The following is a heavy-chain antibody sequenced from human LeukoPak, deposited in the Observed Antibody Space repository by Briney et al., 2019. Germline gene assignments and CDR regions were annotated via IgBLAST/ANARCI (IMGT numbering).Heavy chain of an antibody. CDR1: GYSLNKLS. CDR3: VTGDPQHPVRINVNYFHYYLDV. Sequence: ASVKVSCKVSGYSLNKLSMHWVRQAPGKGLEWMGGFDPEDGETIYAEKFQDRVTMTEDTFTDTAYMELSSLTSGDTAVYYCVTGDPQHPVRINVNYFHYYLDVWGKGTMVTVSS. J-gene: IGHJ6*03. V-gene: IGHV1-24*01. D-gene: IGHD2-21*01. CDR2: FDPEDGET.